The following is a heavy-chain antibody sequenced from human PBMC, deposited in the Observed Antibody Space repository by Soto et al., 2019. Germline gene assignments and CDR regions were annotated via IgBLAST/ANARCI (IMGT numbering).Heavy chain of an antibody. V-gene: IGHV4-39*01. J-gene: IGHJ4*02. CDR2: IYYDGST. CDR1: GGSINSNNYY. Sequence: RSLPCTVSGGSINSNNYYWAWIRQAPGKGLAWIASIYYDGSTYYNPSLKSRVTISIDTSKNQFSLRLRSVTAADTAIYYCAKVVVAATRPTDFDSWGKGTLVTVSS. D-gene: IGHD2-15*01. CDR3: AKVVVAATRPTDFDS.